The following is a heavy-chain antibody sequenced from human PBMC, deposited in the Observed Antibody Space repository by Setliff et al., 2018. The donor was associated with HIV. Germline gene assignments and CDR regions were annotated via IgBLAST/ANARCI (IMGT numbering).Heavy chain of an antibody. Sequence: KTSETLSLTCTVSGDSISSGRYYWNWIRQPAGKGLDWIGHIFTSGSAFSSGTANYSPSLKSRVTIPVDISKNQFSLKLTSVTAADTAMYFCARDSPADGGNPGRFQRWGQGTLVTVSS. CDR2: IFTSGSA. V-gene: IGHV4-61*09. D-gene: IGHD2-15*01. J-gene: IGHJ1*01. CDR3: ARDSPADGGNPGRFQR. CDR1: GDSISSGRYY.